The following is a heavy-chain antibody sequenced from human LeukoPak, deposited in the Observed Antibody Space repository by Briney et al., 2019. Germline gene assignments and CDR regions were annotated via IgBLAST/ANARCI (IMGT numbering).Heavy chain of an antibody. Sequence: GGSLRLSCAASGFTFSSYGMHWVRKAPGKGLEWVAVIWYDGSNKYYADSVKGRFTISRDNSKNTLYLQMNSLRAEDTAVYYCARDPDDSSGYYSTYFDYWGQGTLVTVSS. J-gene: IGHJ4*02. D-gene: IGHD3-22*01. CDR3: ARDPDDSSGYYSTYFDY. V-gene: IGHV3-33*01. CDR2: IWYDGSNK. CDR1: GFTFSSYG.